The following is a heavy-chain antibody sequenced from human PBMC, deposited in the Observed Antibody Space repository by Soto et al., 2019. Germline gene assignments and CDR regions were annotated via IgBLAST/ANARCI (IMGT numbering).Heavy chain of an antibody. CDR3: ASNYGSGSYYLSDIPPDY. Sequence: SETLSLTCTVSGCSISSGGYYWSWIRQHPGKGLEWIGYIYYSGSTYYNPSLKSRVTISVDTSKNQFSLMLSSVTAAYTAVYFCASNYGSGSYYLSDIPPDYWGQGTLVTVSS. CDR2: IYYSGST. CDR1: GCSISSGGYY. J-gene: IGHJ4*02. V-gene: IGHV4-31*03. D-gene: IGHD3-10*01.